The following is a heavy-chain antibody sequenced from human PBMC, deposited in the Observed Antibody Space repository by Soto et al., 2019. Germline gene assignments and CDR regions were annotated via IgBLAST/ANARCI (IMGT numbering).Heavy chain of an antibody. Sequence: LGESLKISCKGSGYSFTSYWIGWVRQMPGKGLEWMGIIYPGDSDTRYSPSFQGQVTISADKSISTAYLQWSSLKASDTAMYYCARLGGLLGYYYGMDVWGQGTTVTVSS. D-gene: IGHD3-10*01. CDR1: GYSFTSYW. V-gene: IGHV5-51*01. CDR2: IYPGDSDT. CDR3: ARLGGLLGYYYGMDV. J-gene: IGHJ6*02.